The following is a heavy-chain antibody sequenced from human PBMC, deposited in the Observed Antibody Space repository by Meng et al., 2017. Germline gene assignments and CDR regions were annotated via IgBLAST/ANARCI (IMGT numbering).Heavy chain of an antibody. CDR2: INHSGST. Sequence: SETLSLTCAVYGGSFSGYYWSWIRQPPGKGLEWIGEINHSGSTNYNPSLKSPVTISVDTSKNQFSLKLSSVTAADTAVYYCARGSMVRGVIPLYWGQGTLVTVSS. D-gene: IGHD3-10*01. V-gene: IGHV4-34*01. CDR3: ARGSMVRGVIPLY. CDR1: GGSFSGYY. J-gene: IGHJ4*02.